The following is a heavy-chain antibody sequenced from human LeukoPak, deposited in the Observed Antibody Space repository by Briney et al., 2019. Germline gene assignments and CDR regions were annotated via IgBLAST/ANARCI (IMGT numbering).Heavy chain of an antibody. D-gene: IGHD1-26*01. CDR2: TYSGGDT. CDR3: ARRSGEGYFDC. V-gene: IGHV3-66*01. CDR1: GFTVSSNY. Sequence: GGSLRLSCAASGFTVSSNYMTWVRQAPGKGLEWLSVTYSGGDTYYADSVKGRFTISRDNSKNTLYLQLNSLRAEDTAVYYCARRSGEGYFDCWGQGTLVTVSS. J-gene: IGHJ4*02.